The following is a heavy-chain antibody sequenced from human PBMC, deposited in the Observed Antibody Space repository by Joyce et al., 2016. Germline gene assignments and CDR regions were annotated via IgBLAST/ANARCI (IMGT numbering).Heavy chain of an antibody. J-gene: IGHJ4*02. Sequence: EVQLVESGGVVVQPGGSLSISCAASGFTFDDYTMHWVRQAPGKGLEWVSLNSWDGGSTYYADSVKGRFTISRNNSKNSLYLQMNSLRTEDTALYYCAKDRGGFGVVISSYLDYWGQGTLVTVSS. CDR2: NSWDGGST. CDR1: GFTFDDYT. CDR3: AKDRGGFGVVISSYLDY. V-gene: IGHV3-43*01. D-gene: IGHD3-3*01.